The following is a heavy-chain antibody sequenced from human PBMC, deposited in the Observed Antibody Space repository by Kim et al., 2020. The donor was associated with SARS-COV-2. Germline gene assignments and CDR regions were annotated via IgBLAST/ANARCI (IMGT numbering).Heavy chain of an antibody. V-gene: IGHV3-48*04. Sequence: GGSLRLSCAASGFTFSSYSINWVRQAPGKGLEWVSYISSSSGNIYYADSVKGRLTISRDNAKNSLYLQMNSLRAEDTAVYYCARGYGDYGGRFDSWGPG. D-gene: IGHD4-17*01. CDR2: ISSSSGNI. CDR3: ARGYGDYGGRFDS. CDR1: GFTFSSYS. J-gene: IGHJ5*02.